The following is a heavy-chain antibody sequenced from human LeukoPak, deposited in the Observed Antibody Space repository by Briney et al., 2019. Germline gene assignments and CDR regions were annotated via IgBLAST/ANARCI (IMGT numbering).Heavy chain of an antibody. CDR3: VRDVSDEHDSASRMHLDS. D-gene: IGHD1/OR15-1a*01. V-gene: IGHV3-7*01. CDR2: IKKDGREK. J-gene: IGHJ4*02. Sequence: QPGXXXXPSCXXCXXTXSNYXXTWVRQAPGKGLEWVANIKKDGREKHYVDSVKGRFSISRDKARNSLLVQMNSLRAEHTAVYYCVRDVSDEHDSASRMHLDSWGQGPLVSVSS. CDR1: XXTXSNYX.